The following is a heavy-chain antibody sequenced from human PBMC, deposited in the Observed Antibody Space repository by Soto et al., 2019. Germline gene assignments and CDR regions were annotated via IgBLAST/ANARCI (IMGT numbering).Heavy chain of an antibody. CDR3: ARDGSHLQQTDYYYGMDV. CDR2: IWYDGSNK. CDR1: GFTFSSYG. Sequence: GSLRLSCAASGFTFSSYGMHWVRQAPGKGLEWVAVIWYDGSNKYYADSVKGRFTISRDNSKNTLYLQMNSLRAEDTAVYYCARDGSHLQQTDYYYGMDVWGQGTTVTVS. D-gene: IGHD3-10*01. J-gene: IGHJ6*02. V-gene: IGHV3-33*08.